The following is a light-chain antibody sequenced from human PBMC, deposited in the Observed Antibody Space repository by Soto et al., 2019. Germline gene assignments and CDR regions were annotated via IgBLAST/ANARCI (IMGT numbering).Light chain of an antibody. Sequence: SYELTQPPSVSVAPGQTARITCGGNNIGSKSVHWYQQKPGQAPVLVVYDDSDRPSGITGRFSGSNSGNTATLTISRVEAGDEADYYCQLWDSSSGHWVFGGGTQLTVL. V-gene: IGLV3-21*02. CDR1: NIGSKS. CDR3: QLWDSSSGHWV. CDR2: DDS. J-gene: IGLJ3*02.